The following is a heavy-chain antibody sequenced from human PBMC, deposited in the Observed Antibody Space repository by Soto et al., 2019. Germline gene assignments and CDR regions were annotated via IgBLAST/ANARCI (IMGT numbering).Heavy chain of an antibody. J-gene: IGHJ4*02. CDR1: GYTFTTYA. Sequence: QVQLVQSGAEVKKPGASVKVSCKASGYTFTTYAISWVRQAPGQGLEWMGWISTYSGSTDYAPNLQGRVSMTTDTSTSTAYMELRSLRSDDTAVYYCTSDRLHNTSSITFDYWGQGALVTVSS. CDR3: TSDRLHNTSSITFDY. D-gene: IGHD6-6*01. V-gene: IGHV1-18*01. CDR2: ISTYSGST.